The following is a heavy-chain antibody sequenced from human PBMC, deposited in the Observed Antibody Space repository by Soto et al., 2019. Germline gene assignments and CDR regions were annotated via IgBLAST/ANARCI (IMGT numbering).Heavy chain of an antibody. CDR1: GGSISSYY. V-gene: IGHV4-59*01. CDR2: IYYSGST. Sequence: SETLSLTCTVSGGSISSYYWSWIRQPPGKGLEWIGYIYYSGSTNYNPSLKSRVTISVDTSKNQFSLKLSSVTAADTAVYYCARVRMRGGYSGYDPYYFDYWGQGTLVTVS. D-gene: IGHD5-12*01. J-gene: IGHJ4*02. CDR3: ARVRMRGGYSGYDPYYFDY.